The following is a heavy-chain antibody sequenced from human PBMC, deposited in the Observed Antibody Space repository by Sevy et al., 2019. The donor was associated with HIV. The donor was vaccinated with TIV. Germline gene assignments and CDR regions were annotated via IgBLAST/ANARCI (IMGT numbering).Heavy chain of an antibody. D-gene: IGHD3-22*01. CDR3: ATTKDYYETSGSPFDY. Sequence: ASVKVSCKVSGKSLTAFSMHWVRQAPGKGLEWMGSFDPEDGETIYAQKLQGRLTMTEDTSTVTAYMELSRLRSEDTAVYYCATTKDYYETSGSPFDYWGQGTLVTVSS. CDR1: GKSLTAFS. CDR2: FDPEDGET. J-gene: IGHJ4*02. V-gene: IGHV1-24*01.